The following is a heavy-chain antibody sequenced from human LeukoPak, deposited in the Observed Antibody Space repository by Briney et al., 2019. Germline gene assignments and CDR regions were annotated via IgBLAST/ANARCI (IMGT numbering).Heavy chain of an antibody. J-gene: IGHJ4*02. V-gene: IGHV3-48*03. CDR2: ISSSGSSI. CDR1: GFTFSRHE. Sequence: GGSLRLSCVASGFTFSRHEMNWVRPAPGKGLEWVSSISSSGSSIRYADSVKGPFTVSKDNAKNTLYLQMNSLRAEDTSVYYCARAFDYWGQGALVTVSS. CDR3: ARAFDY.